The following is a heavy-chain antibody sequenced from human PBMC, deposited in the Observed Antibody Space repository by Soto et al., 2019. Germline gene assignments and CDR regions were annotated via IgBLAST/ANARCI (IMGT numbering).Heavy chain of an antibody. Sequence: QVQLVQSGAEVKKPGSSVKVSCKASGGPFSSYAISWVRQAPGQGLEWMGGIIPFFGTTNYAQKFQDRVTITADKSTNAAHMELSSLRYEDTAVYYCASHPVSTSRLVYGMDVWGQGTTVTVSS. CDR2: IIPFFGTT. CDR3: ASHPVSTSRLVYGMDV. J-gene: IGHJ6*02. V-gene: IGHV1-69*06. D-gene: IGHD2-2*01. CDR1: GGPFSSYA.